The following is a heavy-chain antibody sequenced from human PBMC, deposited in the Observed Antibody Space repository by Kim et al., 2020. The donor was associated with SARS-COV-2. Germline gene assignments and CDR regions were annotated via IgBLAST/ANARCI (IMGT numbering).Heavy chain of an antibody. Sequence: ASVKVSCKASGYTFTRHGINWVRQAPGQGLEWMGWISTDTGTPTYAQGFTGRFVFSLDTSVSAAYLQITSLKAEDTAVYYCARFMIWGVISSWGQGTLVTVPA. CDR1: GYTFTRHG. V-gene: IGHV7-4-1*02. CDR2: ISTDTGTP. D-gene: IGHD3-10*01. J-gene: IGHJ4*02. CDR3: ARFMIWGVISS.